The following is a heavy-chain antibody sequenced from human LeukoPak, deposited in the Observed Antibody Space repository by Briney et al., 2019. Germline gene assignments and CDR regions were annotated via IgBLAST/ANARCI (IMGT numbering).Heavy chain of an antibody. CDR2: ISSSSTTI. D-gene: IGHD3-22*01. CDR1: GFAFSTYG. V-gene: IGHV3-48*02. J-gene: IGHJ4*02. CDR3: ARDQYDTSGYYDY. Sequence: GGSLRLSCAASGFAFSTYGMNWVRQAPGKGLEWVSYISSSSTTIYYGDSVKGRFTISRDDAKNALYLQMNSLRDEDTAVYYCARDQYDTSGYYDYWGQGTLVTVSS.